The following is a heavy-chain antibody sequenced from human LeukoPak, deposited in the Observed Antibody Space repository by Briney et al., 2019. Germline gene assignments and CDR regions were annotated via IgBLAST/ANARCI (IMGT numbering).Heavy chain of an antibody. V-gene: IGHV1-18*01. Sequence: ASVQVSCKASGYSFSIYGITWARQAPGQGFEYLGWISASDGTTNYAQKVQDRVTMTTDTSTSTAYMELRSLRSEDTAVYYCARCGASLTTHFSHWGQGTLVSVCS. CDR3: ARCGASLTTHFSH. CDR1: GYSFSIYG. D-gene: IGHD4-17*01. J-gene: IGHJ4*02. CDR2: ISASDGTT.